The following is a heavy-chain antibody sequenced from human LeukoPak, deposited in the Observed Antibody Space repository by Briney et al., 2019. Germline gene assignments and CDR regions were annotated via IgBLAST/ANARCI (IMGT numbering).Heavy chain of an antibody. D-gene: IGHD2-21*02. J-gene: IGHJ4*02. CDR2: ISAYNGNT. CDR3: ARDRVYCSTINCYSGDSGY. CDR1: GYTFTTFG. Sequence: ASVKVSCKASGYTFTTFGLSWVRQAPGQGLEWMGWISAYNGNTHYAKKLQGRVTMTTDTSTSTAYMELRSLRSDDTAIYYCARDRVYCSTINCYSGDSGYWGQGTQVTVSS. V-gene: IGHV1-18*01.